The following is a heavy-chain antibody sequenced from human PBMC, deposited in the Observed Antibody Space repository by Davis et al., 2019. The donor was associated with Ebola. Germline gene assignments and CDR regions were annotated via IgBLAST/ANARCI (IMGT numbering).Heavy chain of an antibody. Sequence: ASVKVSCKASGYTFTRYAMHWVRQAPGQRLEWMGWINTGNGNTKYSQKFQGRVTITRDTSASTAYMELSSLRSEDTAVYYCARGGSSWYYYFDYWGQGTLVTVSS. D-gene: IGHD6-13*01. V-gene: IGHV1-3*04. J-gene: IGHJ4*02. CDR1: GYTFTRYA. CDR3: ARGGSSWYYYFDY. CDR2: INTGNGNT.